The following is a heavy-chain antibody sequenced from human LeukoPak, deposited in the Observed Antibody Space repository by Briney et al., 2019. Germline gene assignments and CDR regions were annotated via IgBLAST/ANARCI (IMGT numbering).Heavy chain of an antibody. CDR1: GGSISSYY. D-gene: IGHD6-19*01. CDR2: IYYSGST. CDR3: ARDRGAVAALAHNWFDP. Sequence: PSETLSLTCTVSGGSISSYYWSWIRQPPGKGLEWVGYIYYSGSTNYNPSLKSRVTISVDTSKNQFSLKLSSVTAADTAVYYCARDRGAVAALAHNWFDPWGQGTLVTVSS. J-gene: IGHJ5*02. V-gene: IGHV4-59*12.